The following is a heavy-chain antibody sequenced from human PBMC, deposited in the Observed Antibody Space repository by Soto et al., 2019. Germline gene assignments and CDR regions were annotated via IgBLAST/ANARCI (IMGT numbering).Heavy chain of an antibody. CDR1: GGTFSSYA. CDR3: ARDGSYGDPAWYFDL. D-gene: IGHD1-26*01. J-gene: IGHJ2*01. Sequence: GASVKVSCKASGGTFSSYAISWVRQAPGQGLEWMGGIIPIFGTANYAQKFQGRVTITADESTSTAYMELSSLRSEDTAVYYCARDGSYGDPAWYFDLWGGGTLVTGSS. CDR2: IIPIFGTA. V-gene: IGHV1-69*13.